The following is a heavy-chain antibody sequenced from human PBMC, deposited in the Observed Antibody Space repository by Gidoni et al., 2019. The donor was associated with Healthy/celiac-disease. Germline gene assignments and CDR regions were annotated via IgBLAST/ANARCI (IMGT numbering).Heavy chain of an antibody. J-gene: IGHJ6*02. V-gene: IGHV4-31*03. CDR3: ARETGLRGYDDNYYGMDV. CDR1: GGSISRGGYY. CDR2: IYYSGST. Sequence: QVQLQESGPGLVKPSQTLSLTCTVSGGSISRGGYYWSWIRQHPGKGLEWIGYIYYSGSTYYNPSLKSRVTISVDTSKNQFSLKLSSVTAADTAVYYCARETGLRGYDDNYYGMDVWGQGTTVTVSS. D-gene: IGHD5-12*01.